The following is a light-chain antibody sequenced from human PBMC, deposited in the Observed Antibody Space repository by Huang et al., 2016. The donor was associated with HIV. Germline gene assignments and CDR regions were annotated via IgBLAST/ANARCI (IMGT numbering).Light chain of an antibody. J-gene: IGKJ5*01. CDR1: KTVYTN. CDR2: GAS. Sequence: EIVMTQSPATLSVSPGETATLSCRASKTVYTNLAWYQQKPGQAPRLLIYGASTRTTGIPGRFSGGGFGTEFTLTISTLQSEDFAVYYCQQYYDWPPITFGQGTRADIK. CDR3: QQYYDWPPIT. V-gene: IGKV3-15*01.